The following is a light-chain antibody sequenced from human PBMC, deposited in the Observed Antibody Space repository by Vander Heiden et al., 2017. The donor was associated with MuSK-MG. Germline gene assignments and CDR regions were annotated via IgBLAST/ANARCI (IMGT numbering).Light chain of an antibody. CDR3: QQDNNWPAYT. V-gene: IGKV3-15*01. CDR2: GAS. CDR1: QSVSSS. Sequence: IVMTQSPATLSVSPGERATLSCRASQSVSSSLAWYQQKPGQAPRLLIYGASTRATGIPARFSGSGSGTEFTLTISSLQSEDFAVYYCQQDNNWPAYTFGQGTKLEI. J-gene: IGKJ2*01.